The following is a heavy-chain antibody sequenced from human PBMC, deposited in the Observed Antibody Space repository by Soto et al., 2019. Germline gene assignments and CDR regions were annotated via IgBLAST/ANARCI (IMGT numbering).Heavy chain of an antibody. V-gene: IGHV4-59*01. CDR2: IFYSGST. D-gene: IGHD3-10*02. J-gene: IGHJ5*01. CDR3: ASMIGDPVLSFDS. Sequence: QVQLQESGPGLVKPSETLSLTCTVSGGSISSYYWSWIRQPPGKGLEWIGFIFYSGSTSYNPSLKRRVTISIATSEYQFSLKLNSVTAADTAVYYCASMIGDPVLSFDSWGQGTLVAVSS. CDR1: GGSISSYY.